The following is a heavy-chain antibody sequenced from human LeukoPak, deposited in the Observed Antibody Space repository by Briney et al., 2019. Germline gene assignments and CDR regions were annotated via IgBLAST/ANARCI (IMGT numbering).Heavy chain of an antibody. CDR1: GFTFNDYG. J-gene: IGHJ4*02. CDR2: INWNGGTT. CDR3: ARDKHYYDSSNYV. D-gene: IGHD3-22*01. V-gene: IGHV3-20*04. Sequence: TGGSLRLSCAASGFTFNDYGMSWVRNRQRKGQGWDSGINWNGGTTGYADSVKGRFTISRDNAKNSLYLQMNSLRAEDTALYYCARDKHYYDSSNYVWGQGTLVTVSS.